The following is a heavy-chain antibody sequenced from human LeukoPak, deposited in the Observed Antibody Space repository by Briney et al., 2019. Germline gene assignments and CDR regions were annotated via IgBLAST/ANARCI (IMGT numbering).Heavy chain of an antibody. CDR1: GYSISRCNY. V-gene: IGHV4-38-2*02. CDR2: VSQRGNT. Sequence: SETLSLTCTVSGYSISRCNYWGWIRQTPGKGLEWIASVSQRGNTYYNPSLESRVTISIDTSKNQFSLKVRSVTATDTAVYYCARDPVRLDYNHGYFDYWGQGIMVTVSS. D-gene: IGHD4-11*01. J-gene: IGHJ4*02. CDR3: ARDPVRLDYNHGYFDY.